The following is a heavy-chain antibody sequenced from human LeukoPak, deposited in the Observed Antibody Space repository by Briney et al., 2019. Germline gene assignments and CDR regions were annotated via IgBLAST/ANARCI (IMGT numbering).Heavy chain of an antibody. Sequence: ASVKVSCKASGYTFNSYGISWVRQAPGQGLEWMGWISAYNGNTNYAQKLQGRVTMTTDTSTSTAYMELRRLRSDDPAVYYCARDRAAAANWFDPWGQGTLVTVSS. CDR3: ARDRAAAANWFDP. J-gene: IGHJ5*02. D-gene: IGHD2-2*01. CDR2: ISAYNGNT. V-gene: IGHV1-18*01. CDR1: GYTFNSYG.